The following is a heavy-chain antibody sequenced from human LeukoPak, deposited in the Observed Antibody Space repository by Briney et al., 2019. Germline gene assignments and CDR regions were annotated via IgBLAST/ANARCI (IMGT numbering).Heavy chain of an antibody. D-gene: IGHD3-10*01. CDR3: ARAKDYYGSGSYYRDYFDY. Sequence: GGSLRLSCAASGFTFSSYSMNWVRQAPGKGLEWVSSISSSSSYIYYADSVKGRFTISRDNAKNSLYLQMNSLRAEDTAVYYCARAKDYYGSGSYYRDYFDYWGQGTLVTVSS. V-gene: IGHV3-21*01. CDR2: ISSSSSYI. J-gene: IGHJ4*02. CDR1: GFTFSSYS.